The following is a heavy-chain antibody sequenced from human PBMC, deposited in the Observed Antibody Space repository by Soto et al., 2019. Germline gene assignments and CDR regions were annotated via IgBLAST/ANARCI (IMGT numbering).Heavy chain of an antibody. CDR2: ISTYNGNT. V-gene: IGHV1-18*01. D-gene: IGHD3-22*01. CDR3: ARGPTDYYDNSGDYFLDY. J-gene: IGHJ4*02. CDR1: GYTLTTYG. Sequence: QIQLVQSGAEVKKPGASVKVSGKASGYTLTTYGMSWERQAPGQGIDWMGWISTYNGNTKYAERLQGRVTMTTDTTTSTAYRELRSLRSDDTAVYYCARGPTDYYDNSGDYFLDYWGQGTLVTVSS.